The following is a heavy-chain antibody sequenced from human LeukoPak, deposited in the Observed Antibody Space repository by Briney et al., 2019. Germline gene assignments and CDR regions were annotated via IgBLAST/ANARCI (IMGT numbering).Heavy chain of an antibody. D-gene: IGHD5-18*01. J-gene: IGHJ6*04. V-gene: IGHV4-34*01. CDR3: ARGRKWDTAMVSHYYGMDV. Sequence: SEALSLTCAVYGGSFSGYYWSWIRQPPGKGLEWIGEINQSGSTNYNPSLKSRVTISVDTSKNQFSLKLSSVTAADTAVYYCARGRKWDTAMVSHYYGMDVWGKGTTVTVSS. CDR1: GGSFSGYY. CDR2: INQSGST.